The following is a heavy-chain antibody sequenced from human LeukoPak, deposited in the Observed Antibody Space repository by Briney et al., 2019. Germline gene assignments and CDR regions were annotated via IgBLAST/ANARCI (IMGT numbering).Heavy chain of an antibody. J-gene: IGHJ4*02. CDR1: GVSISSGSYY. D-gene: IGHD6-13*01. CDR2: IYTSGST. Sequence: SETLSLTCTVSGVSISSGSYYWRWIRQPAGKGLEWIGRIYTSGSTNYNPSLKSRITISVDPSKNQFALKLSSVTAADTAAYYCAGGYPSSSGLFDYWGQGTLVSVSS. CDR3: AGGYPSSSGLFDY. V-gene: IGHV4-61*02.